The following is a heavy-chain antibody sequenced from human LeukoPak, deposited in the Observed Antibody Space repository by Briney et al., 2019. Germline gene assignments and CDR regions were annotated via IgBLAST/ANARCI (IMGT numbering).Heavy chain of an antibody. CDR2: ISSSGSTI. J-gene: IGHJ5*02. CDR3: CGSGSYYNVWTNWFDP. Sequence: GGSLRLSCAASGFTFSRYEMNWVRQAPGKGLEWVSYISSSGSTIYYADSVKGRFTISRDNAKNSLYLQMNSLRAEDTAVYYCCGSGSYYNVWTNWFDPWGQGTLVTVSS. D-gene: IGHD3-10*01. CDR1: GFTFSRYE. V-gene: IGHV3-48*03.